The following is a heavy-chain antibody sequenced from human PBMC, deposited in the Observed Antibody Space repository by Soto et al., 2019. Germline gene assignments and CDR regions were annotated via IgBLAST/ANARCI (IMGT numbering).Heavy chain of an antibody. CDR3: AKGGYGDYYYYMDV. J-gene: IGHJ6*03. V-gene: IGHV3-23*01. CDR2: ISGSGGST. CDR1: GFTFSSYA. D-gene: IGHD4-17*01. Sequence: GSLRLSCAASGFTFSSYAMSWVRQAPGKGLEWVSAISGSGGSTYYADSVKGRFTISRDNSKNTLYLQMNSLRAEDTAVYYCAKGGYGDYYYYMDVWGKGTTVTVSS.